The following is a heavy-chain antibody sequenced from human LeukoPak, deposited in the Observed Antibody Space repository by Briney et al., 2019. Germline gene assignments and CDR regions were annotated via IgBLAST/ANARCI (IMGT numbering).Heavy chain of an antibody. CDR3: AADRTDYGDFVFDY. CDR2: IVVGSGNT. D-gene: IGHD4-17*01. Sequence: ASVKVSCKASGFTFTSPAMQWVRQARGQRLEWIGWIVVGSGNTNYAQKFQERVTITRDMSTSTAYMELSSLRSEDTAVYYCAADRTDYGDFVFDYWGQGTLVTVSS. CDR1: GFTFTSPA. V-gene: IGHV1-58*02. J-gene: IGHJ4*02.